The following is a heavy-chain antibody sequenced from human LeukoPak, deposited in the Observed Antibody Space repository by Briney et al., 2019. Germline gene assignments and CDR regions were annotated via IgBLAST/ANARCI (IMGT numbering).Heavy chain of an antibody. CDR2: IYYRGSA. V-gene: IGHV4-39*01. CDR3: ARLGLVGPYSSSAYYFDY. Sequence: SETLSLTCTVSGDSISNRNYYWGWIRQPPGKGLAWIGSIYYRGSAYYNPSLRSRVTIYVDTSKNQFSLKLSFVTAAGTAVYYCARLGLVGPYSSSAYYFDYWGQGALVTVSS. J-gene: IGHJ4*02. D-gene: IGHD6-6*01. CDR1: GDSISNRNYY.